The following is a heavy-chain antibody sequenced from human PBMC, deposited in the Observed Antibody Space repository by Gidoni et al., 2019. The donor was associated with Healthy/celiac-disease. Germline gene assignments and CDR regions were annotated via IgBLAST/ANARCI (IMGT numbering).Heavy chain of an antibody. CDR2: YYDCGST. D-gene: IGHD4-17*01. Sequence: QPQLKYSGPGLAQPPETLSLACTVFGGSISSSSYYWGCICQPPGKWLEWIGSYYDCGSTYYDPSLKSRVTISVDTSKNQFSLKVSSVTAADTAVYYCARLGEVRREFIRVSYGDYPGNDYWGQGTLVTVSS. J-gene: IGHJ4*02. CDR3: ARLGEVRREFIRVSYGDYPGNDY. CDR1: GGSISSSSYY. V-gene: IGHV4-39*01.